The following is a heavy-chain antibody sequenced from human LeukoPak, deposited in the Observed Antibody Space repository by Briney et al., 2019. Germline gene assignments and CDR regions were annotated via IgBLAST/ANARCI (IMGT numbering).Heavy chain of an antibody. J-gene: IGHJ4*02. V-gene: IGHV3-48*03. CDR1: GFTFSSYE. Sequence: GGSLRLSCAASGFTFSSYEMNWVRQSPGKGLEWLSYISSSGSTIYYADSVKGRFTISRDNAKNSLYLQMNSLRAEDTAVYYCARDTGIAASADQSDYWGQGTLVTVSS. CDR3: ARDTGIAASADQSDY. D-gene: IGHD6-13*01. CDR2: ISSSGSTI.